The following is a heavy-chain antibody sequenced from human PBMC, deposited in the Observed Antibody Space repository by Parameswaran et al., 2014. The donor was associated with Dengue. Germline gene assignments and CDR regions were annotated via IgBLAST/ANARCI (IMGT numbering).Heavy chain of an antibody. V-gene: IGHV4-31*02. CDR2: IYYSGST. J-gene: IGHJ4*02. CDR3: ARRPSDILTGYYLGHYFDY. Sequence: WIRQPPGKGLEWIGYIYYSGSTYYSPSLKSRVTISVDTSKNQFSLKLSSVTAADTAVYYCARRPSDILTGYYLGHYFDYWGQGTLVTVSS. D-gene: IGHD3-9*01.